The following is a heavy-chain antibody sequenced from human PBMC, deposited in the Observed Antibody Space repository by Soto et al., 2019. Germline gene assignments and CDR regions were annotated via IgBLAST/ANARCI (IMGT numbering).Heavy chain of an antibody. CDR2: ITSGGDAT. CDR1: GFTFRINA. Sequence: EVQLLESGGGVVQPGGSLRLSCAASGFTFRINAMTWVRQAPGKGLEWVSTITSGGDATFYADSVKGRLIISRDNSKNTLYLQMNSLRAEDTAVYYCARDGSAVPGYYYYYLDVWGKGTTVTVSS. J-gene: IGHJ6*03. V-gene: IGHV3-23*01. CDR3: ARDGSAVPGYYYYYLDV. D-gene: IGHD3-10*01.